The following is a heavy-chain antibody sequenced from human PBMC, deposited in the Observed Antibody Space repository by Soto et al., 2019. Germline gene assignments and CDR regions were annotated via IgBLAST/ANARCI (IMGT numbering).Heavy chain of an antibody. Sequence: QVQLQESGPGLVKPSETLSLTCSVSGASISAYYWSWIRQPPGKGLEWIAYIYYSGSTSYNPSLTSRVSLPQDTSKNQFSLKLSSVTAPDTAVYYCARTYDGSGPNSGGYGFDIWGPGTMATVSS. CDR2: IYYSGST. CDR3: ARTYDGSGPNSGGYGFDI. D-gene: IGHD3-22*01. CDR1: GASISAYY. J-gene: IGHJ3*02. V-gene: IGHV4-59*01.